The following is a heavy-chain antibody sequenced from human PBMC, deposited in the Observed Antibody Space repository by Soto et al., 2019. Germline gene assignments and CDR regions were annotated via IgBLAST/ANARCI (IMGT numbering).Heavy chain of an antibody. CDR1: GFTFSSYG. CDR2: IWYDGSNK. D-gene: IGHD2-15*01. Sequence: QVQLVESGGGVVQSGRSLRLSCAASGFTFSSYGMHWVRQAPGKGLEWVAVIWYDGSNKYYADSVKGRFTISRDNSKNTLYLQMNSLRAEDTAVYYCARDLGYCSGGSCYTNWFDPWGQGTLVTVSS. V-gene: IGHV3-33*01. CDR3: ARDLGYCSGGSCYTNWFDP. J-gene: IGHJ5*02.